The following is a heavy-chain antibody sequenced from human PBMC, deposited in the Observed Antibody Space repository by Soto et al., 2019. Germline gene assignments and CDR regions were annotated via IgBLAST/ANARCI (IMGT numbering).Heavy chain of an antibody. D-gene: IGHD3-10*02. V-gene: IGHV2-5*01. Sequence: QITLKESGPTLVKPTQTLTLTCTLSGLSLSTSGVGVGWIRQPPGKALEGLALIYWNDNKRYSPSLKSRLTITKDPYKNQVVLTMTNMDPMDTATYYCVHNGHFCSGTYGMYYYYGMDVWGQGTTVTVSS. CDR3: VHNGHFCSGTYGMYYYYGMDV. CDR2: IYWNDNK. J-gene: IGHJ6*01. CDR1: GLSLSTSGVG.